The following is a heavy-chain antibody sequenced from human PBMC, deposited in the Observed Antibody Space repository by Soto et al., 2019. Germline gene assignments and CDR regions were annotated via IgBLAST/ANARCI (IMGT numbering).Heavy chain of an antibody. D-gene: IGHD6-13*01. CDR3: AREYSSSRYFDY. CDR2: INSDGSST. Sequence: EVQLVESGGGLVQPGGSLRLSCAASGFTFSSYWIHWVRQAPGKGLVWVSRINSDGSSTTYADSVKGRFTISRDNAKNTLYLQMTSLRAEDTAVYYCAREYSSSRYFDYWGQGTLVTVSS. V-gene: IGHV3-74*01. CDR1: GFTFSSYW. J-gene: IGHJ4*02.